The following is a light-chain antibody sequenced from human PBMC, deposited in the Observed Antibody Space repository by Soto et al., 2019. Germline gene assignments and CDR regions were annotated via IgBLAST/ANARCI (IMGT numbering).Light chain of an antibody. J-gene: IGKJ1*01. CDR3: QQYKKYPWT. CDR2: QAS. CDR1: QSISTW. V-gene: IGKV1-5*03. Sequence: DIQMTQSPSTLSASVGDRVTITCRASQSISTWLAWYQQKPGQAPNLLIYQASNLQSGVPLWFTGGGSGTEFTLTISSLQPDDFATYYGQQYKKYPWTFGQGSKVEVK.